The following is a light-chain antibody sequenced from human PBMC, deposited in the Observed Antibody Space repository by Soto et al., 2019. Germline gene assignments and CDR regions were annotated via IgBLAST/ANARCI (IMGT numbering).Light chain of an antibody. J-gene: IGKJ1*01. CDR3: QQRSNWPWT. V-gene: IGKV3-11*01. CDR1: QSVSSY. CDR2: DAS. Sequence: EIVLTQSPATRSLSPGERATLSCRASQSVSSYLAWYQQKPGQAPRLLIYDASNRATGIPAMFSGSGSGTDFTLTISSLEPEDFAVYYCQQRSNWPWTFGQGTKGEIK.